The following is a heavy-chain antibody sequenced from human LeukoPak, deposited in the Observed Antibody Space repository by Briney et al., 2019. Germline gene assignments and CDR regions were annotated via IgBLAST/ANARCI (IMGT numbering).Heavy chain of an antibody. Sequence: PSETLSLTCTVSGGSISSYYWSWIRQPPGKGLEWIGYIYYSGSTNYNPSLKSRVTISVDTSKNQFTLKLSSVTAADTAVYYCARHDIGYSGSWNWFDPWGQGTLVTVSS. D-gene: IGHD6-13*01. V-gene: IGHV4-59*08. CDR3: ARHDIGYSGSWNWFDP. CDR2: IYYSGST. J-gene: IGHJ5*02. CDR1: GGSISSYY.